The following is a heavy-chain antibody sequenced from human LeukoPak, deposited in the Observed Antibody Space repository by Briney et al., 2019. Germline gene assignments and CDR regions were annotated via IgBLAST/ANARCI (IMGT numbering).Heavy chain of an antibody. V-gene: IGHV4-59*01. Sequence: SETLSLTCTVSGGSLSSYYWSWLRQPPGKGLEWIGYIYYSGSTNYNPSLKSRVTISVDTSKNHFSLKLSSVTAADTAVYYCASIPDYGDFYFDYWGQGTLVTVSS. D-gene: IGHD4-17*01. CDR3: ASIPDYGDFYFDY. CDR1: GGSLSSYY. J-gene: IGHJ4*02. CDR2: IYYSGST.